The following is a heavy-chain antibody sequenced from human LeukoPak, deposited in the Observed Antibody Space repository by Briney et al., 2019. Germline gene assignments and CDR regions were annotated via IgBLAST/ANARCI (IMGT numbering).Heavy chain of an antibody. J-gene: IGHJ6*03. CDR2: INPNSGGT. D-gene: IGHD5-18*01. CDR3: AREGYSYGYYYYYYMDA. CDR1: GYTFTGYY. Sequence: ASVKVSCKASGYTFTGYYMHWVRQAPGQGLEWMGWINPNSGGTNYAQKFQGRVTMTRDTSISTAYMELSRLRSDDTAVYYCAREGYSYGYYYYYYMDAWGKGTTVTVSS. V-gene: IGHV1-2*02.